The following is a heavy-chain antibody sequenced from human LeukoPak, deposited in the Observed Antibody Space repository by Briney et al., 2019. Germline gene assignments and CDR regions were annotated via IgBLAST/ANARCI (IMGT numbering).Heavy chain of an antibody. CDR1: GGSISSYY. CDR2: IYYSGST. D-gene: IGHD5-24*01. V-gene: IGHV4-59*01. J-gene: IGHJ6*02. Sequence: SETLSLTCTVSGGSISSYYWSWIRQPPGKGLEWIGYIYYSGSTNYNPSLKSRVTISVDTSKNQFSLKLGSVTAADTAVYYCARDSGRDGYNPLYYYYGMDVWGQGTTVTVSS. CDR3: ARDSGRDGYNPLYYYYGMDV.